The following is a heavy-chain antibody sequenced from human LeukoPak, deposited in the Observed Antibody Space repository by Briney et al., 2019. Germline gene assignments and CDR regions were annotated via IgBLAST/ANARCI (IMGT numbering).Heavy chain of an antibody. Sequence: GGSLRLSCAASGFTFSSYAMIWVRQAPGKGLEWVSGMSGGGGSTYYADSVKGRFTISRDNSKNTLYLRMNSLRTEDTAVYYCAKDRRPTYYSDSSGYYFRDAFDMWGQGTMVTVSS. V-gene: IGHV3-23*01. CDR3: AKDRRPTYYSDSSGYYFRDAFDM. J-gene: IGHJ3*02. CDR2: MSGGGGST. CDR1: GFTFSSYA. D-gene: IGHD3-22*01.